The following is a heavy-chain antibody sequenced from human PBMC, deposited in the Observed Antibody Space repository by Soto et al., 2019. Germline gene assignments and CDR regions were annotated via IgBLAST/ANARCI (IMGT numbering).Heavy chain of an antibody. V-gene: IGHV3-23*01. CDR1: GFTFSTYA. J-gene: IGHJ4*02. D-gene: IGHD4-17*01. Sequence: EVQLLESGGDLVQPGGSLRRSCAASGFTFSTYAMNWVRQAPGKGLEWVSGISTSGAGTYYADSVKGRFTISRETSKLTLFLQMNRQRAEDSGLYYCATVYLYSDPDHWGQGTLVTVSS. CDR3: ATVYLYSDPDH. CDR2: ISTSGAGT.